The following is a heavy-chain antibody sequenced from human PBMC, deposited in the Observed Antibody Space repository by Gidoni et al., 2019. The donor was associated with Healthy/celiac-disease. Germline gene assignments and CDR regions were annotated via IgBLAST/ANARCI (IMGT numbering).Heavy chain of an antibody. Sequence: EVQLLESGGGLVQPGGSLRLSCAAPGFTFSSYAMSWVRQAPGKGLEWVSAISGSGGSTYYADSVKGRFTISRDNSKNTLYLQMNSLRAEDTAVYYCAKDVSAAGTGGDYWGQGTLVTVSS. D-gene: IGHD6-13*01. CDR1: GFTFSSYA. CDR2: ISGSGGST. J-gene: IGHJ4*02. V-gene: IGHV3-23*01. CDR3: AKDVSAAGTGGDY.